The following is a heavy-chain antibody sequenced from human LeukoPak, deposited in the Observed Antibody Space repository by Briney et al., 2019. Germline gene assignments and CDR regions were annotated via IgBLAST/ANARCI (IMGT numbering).Heavy chain of an antibody. J-gene: IGHJ5*02. CDR1: GGTFSSYA. Sequence: SCKASGGTFSSYAMHWVRQAPGKGLEWVAVISYDGSNKYYADSVKGRFTISRDNSKNTLYLQMNSLRAEDTAVYYCARDKLSSGSYPNWFDPWGQGTLVTVSS. CDR2: ISYDGSNK. CDR3: ARDKLSSGSYPNWFDP. V-gene: IGHV3-30*04. D-gene: IGHD3-10*01.